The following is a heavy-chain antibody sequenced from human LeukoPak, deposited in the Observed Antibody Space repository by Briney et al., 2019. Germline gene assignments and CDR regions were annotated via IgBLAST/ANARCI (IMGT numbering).Heavy chain of an antibody. CDR1: GFTFSSYS. Sequence: PGGSLSLSCAASGFTFSSYSRNWVRQAPGKGLEWVSSISSSSSYIYYADSVKGRFTISRDNAKNSLYLQMNSLRAEDTAVYYCARALRWQQLDAFDIWGQGTMVTVSS. CDR2: ISSSSSYI. J-gene: IGHJ3*02. D-gene: IGHD6-13*01. V-gene: IGHV3-21*01. CDR3: ARALRWQQLDAFDI.